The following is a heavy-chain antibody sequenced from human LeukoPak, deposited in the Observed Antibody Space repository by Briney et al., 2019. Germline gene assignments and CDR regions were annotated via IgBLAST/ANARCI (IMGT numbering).Heavy chain of an antibody. CDR3: ARGSPEYPAWGL. CDR2: ISAYNGNT. D-gene: IGHD3-16*01. V-gene: IGHV1-18*01. Sequence: ASVTLSFNCSAYAFTISGINWVRQAPGQGLEWMGWISAYNGNTNYAQKFQGRVTMTTDTSTSTAYMELRSLRSDDTAVYYCARGSPEYPAWGLWGQGTLVTVSS. CDR1: AYAFTISG. J-gene: IGHJ4*02.